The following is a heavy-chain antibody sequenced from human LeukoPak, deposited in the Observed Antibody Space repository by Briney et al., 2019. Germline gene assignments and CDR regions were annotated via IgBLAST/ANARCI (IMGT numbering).Heavy chain of an antibody. CDR1: GGSFSGYY. Sequence: PSETLSLTCAVYGGSFSGYYWSWIRQPPGKGLEWIGEINHSGSTNYNPSLKSRVTISVDTSKNQFSLKLSSVTAADTAVYYCARSPTSGWSFDYWGQGTLVTVSP. CDR3: ARSPTSGWSFDY. D-gene: IGHD6-19*01. V-gene: IGHV4-34*01. J-gene: IGHJ4*02. CDR2: INHSGST.